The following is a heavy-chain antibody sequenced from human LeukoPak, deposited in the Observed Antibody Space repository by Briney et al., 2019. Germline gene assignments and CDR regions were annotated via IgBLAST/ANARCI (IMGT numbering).Heavy chain of an antibody. V-gene: IGHV3-30*03. D-gene: IGHD6-13*01. J-gene: IGHJ4*02. CDR2: ISSDGSKN. CDR1: GFTFSNYG. Sequence: GRSLRLSCAASGFTFSNYGMHWVRQTPGKGLEWVALISSDGSKNIYADSVKGRFTISRDNAKNTLYLQMNSLRAEDTAVYYCARRIAAAAAPYYFDYWGQGTLVTVSS. CDR3: ARRIAAAAAPYYFDY.